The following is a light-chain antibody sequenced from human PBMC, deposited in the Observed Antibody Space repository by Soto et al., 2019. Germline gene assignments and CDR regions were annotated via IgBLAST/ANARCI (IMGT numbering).Light chain of an antibody. CDR1: QSISSY. V-gene: IGKV1-39*01. Sequence: DIQMTQSPSSLSASVGDRVTITCRASQSISSYLNWYQQKPGKAPKLLIYAASSLQSGVPSRFSGSGSGTDFTLIISSLQPEDFATYYCQQSYSTPETFGQGTKLEIK. CDR2: AAS. J-gene: IGKJ2*01. CDR3: QQSYSTPET.